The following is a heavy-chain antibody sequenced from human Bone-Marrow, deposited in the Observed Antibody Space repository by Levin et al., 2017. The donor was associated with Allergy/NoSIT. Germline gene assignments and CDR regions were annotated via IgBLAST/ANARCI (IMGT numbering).Heavy chain of an antibody. CDR2: IDTSGNT. CDR1: GGSISNYY. J-gene: IGHJ4*02. Sequence: PSETLSLTCIVSGGSISNYYWSWIRQPAGKGLEWIGSIDTSGNTNYNPSLKSRVTLSVDTSKNQFSLKLTSVTAADTAVYYCARETGGSRQHDYWGQGTLVTVSS. D-gene: IGHD2-15*01. V-gene: IGHV4-4*07. CDR3: ARETGGSRQHDY.